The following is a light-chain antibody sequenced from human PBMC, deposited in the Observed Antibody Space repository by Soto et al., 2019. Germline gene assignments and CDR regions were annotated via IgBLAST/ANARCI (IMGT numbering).Light chain of an antibody. Sequence: DIQMTQSPSTVSASVGDRVTITCRASQSISRWLAWYQQKPGKAPKVLIWDASSLQRGVPSRFSGSRSGTEFTLTISSLQPDDFATYYCQQYNGYSTWTFGQGTKVEIK. V-gene: IGKV1-5*01. CDR3: QQYNGYSTWT. CDR2: DAS. CDR1: QSISRW. J-gene: IGKJ1*01.